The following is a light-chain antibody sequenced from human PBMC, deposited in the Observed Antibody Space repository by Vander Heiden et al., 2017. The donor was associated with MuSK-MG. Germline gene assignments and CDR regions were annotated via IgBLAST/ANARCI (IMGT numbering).Light chain of an antibody. V-gene: IGKV1-39*01. CDR2: AAS. Sequence: DIQMTQSPSSLSASVGDRVTITCRASQSISSYFNWYQQKPGKAPKLLIYAASSLQSGVPSRFSGSGSGTDFTLTISSLQPEDFATYYCQQCYSTPQNFGQGTRLEIK. J-gene: IGKJ5*01. CDR3: QQCYSTPQN. CDR1: QSISSY.